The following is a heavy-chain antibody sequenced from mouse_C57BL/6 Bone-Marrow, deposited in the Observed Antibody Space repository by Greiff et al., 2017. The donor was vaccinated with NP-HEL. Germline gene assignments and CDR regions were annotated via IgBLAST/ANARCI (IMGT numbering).Heavy chain of an antibody. D-gene: IGHD1-1*01. J-gene: IGHJ4*01. CDR1: GFSLTSYA. CDR3: ARNLPYYYGSSYDAMDY. CDR2: IWTGGGT. Sequence: QVQLKESGPGLVAPSQSLSITCTVSGFSLTSYAISWVRQPPGKGLEWLGVIWTGGGTNYNSALKSRLSISKDNSKSQVFLKMNSLQTDDTARYYCARNLPYYYGSSYDAMDYWGQGTSVTVSS. V-gene: IGHV2-9-1*01.